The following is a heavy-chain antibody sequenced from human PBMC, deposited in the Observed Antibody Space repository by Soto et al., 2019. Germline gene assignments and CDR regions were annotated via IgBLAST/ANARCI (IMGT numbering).Heavy chain of an antibody. J-gene: IGHJ4*02. CDR3: VKDKYWNYIFEF. Sequence: GGSLRLSCVASGFKFSTYVMSLVRQGPGKGLEWVAGIAGSGGNAYYADSVKGRFTISRDNSRNTLYLEMNGLTAEDTALYYCVKDKYWNYIFEFWGQGAMVTVSS. V-gene: IGHV3-23*01. D-gene: IGHD1-7*01. CDR1: GFKFSTYV. CDR2: IAGSGGNA.